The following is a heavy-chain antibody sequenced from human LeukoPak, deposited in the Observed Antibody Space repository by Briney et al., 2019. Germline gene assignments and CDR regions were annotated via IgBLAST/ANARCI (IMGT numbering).Heavy chain of an antibody. D-gene: IGHD6-19*01. CDR1: GYSISSGYY. V-gene: IGHV4-38-2*02. CDR2: IYHSGST. CDR3: ARVIGGYSYGLYSSGWYWFDC. J-gene: IGHJ4*02. Sequence: SETLSLTCTVSGYSISSGYYWGWIRQPPGKGLEWIGSIYHSGSTYYNPSLKSRVTISVDTSKNQFSLKLSSVTAADTAVYYCARVIGGYSYGLYSSGWYWFDCWGQGTLVTVSS.